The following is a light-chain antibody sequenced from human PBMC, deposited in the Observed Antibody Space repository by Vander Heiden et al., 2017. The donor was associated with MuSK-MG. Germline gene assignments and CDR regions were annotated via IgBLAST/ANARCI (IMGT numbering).Light chain of an antibody. CDR3: SSYTSSNTVL. CDR2: EVS. V-gene: IGLV2-14*01. Sequence: QSALTQPASVSGSPGQSITISCTGTSSDVGGYNYVSWYQQYPGKAPKLMIYEVSNRPSGVSNRFSGSKSGNTASLTISGLQAEDEADYYCSSYTSSNTVLFGGGTKLT. CDR1: SSDVGGYNY. J-gene: IGLJ2*01.